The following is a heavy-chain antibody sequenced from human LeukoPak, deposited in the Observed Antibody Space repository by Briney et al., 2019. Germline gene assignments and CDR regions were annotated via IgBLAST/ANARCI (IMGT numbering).Heavy chain of an antibody. V-gene: IGHV4-39*07. CDR3: AGLGVMVLVYQFES. CDR2: ISYSGNA. CDR1: GGSVSSSKYL. D-gene: IGHD2-8*01. J-gene: IGHJ4*02. Sequence: SETLSLTCAVSGGSVSSSKYLWGWIRQPPGKELEWIGSISYSGNADYNPSLRSRVTLSVDTSKDQFSLKLTSVSAADSAVYYCAGLGVMVLVYQFESWGQGTPVTVSS.